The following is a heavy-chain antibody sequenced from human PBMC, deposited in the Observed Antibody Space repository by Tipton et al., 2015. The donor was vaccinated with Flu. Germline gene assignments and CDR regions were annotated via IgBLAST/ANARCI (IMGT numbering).Heavy chain of an antibody. Sequence: TLSLTCTVSGGSVGSSSYSWGWIRQSPGKGLEWIGNIIYSGTSYFNPSLKSRVTMPVDTSKNQFSLKMSSVTAADTAVYYCARDKGSPSGYDYWGQGALVTVSS. V-gene: IGHV4-39*07. CDR3: ARDKGSPSGYDY. CDR1: GGSVGSSSYS. D-gene: IGHD3-3*01. CDR2: IIYSGTS. J-gene: IGHJ4*02.